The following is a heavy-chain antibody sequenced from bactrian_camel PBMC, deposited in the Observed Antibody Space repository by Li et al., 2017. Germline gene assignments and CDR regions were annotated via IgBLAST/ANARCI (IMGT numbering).Heavy chain of an antibody. J-gene: IGHJ4*01. CDR2: ITSGGRP. CDR1: GFTFSSYA. V-gene: IGHV3S31*01. Sequence: VQLVESGGGLVQPGGSLRLSCAASGFTFSSYAMSWVRQAPGKGLEWVSSITSGGRPDYADSAKGRFTVTRDNAKNMLYLQLNNLKVEDTAMYYCAEGRTEVPHDCCASKGTQVTVS. D-gene: IGHD6*01.